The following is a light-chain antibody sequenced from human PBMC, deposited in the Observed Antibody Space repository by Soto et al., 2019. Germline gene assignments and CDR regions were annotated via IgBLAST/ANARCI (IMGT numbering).Light chain of an antibody. J-gene: IGLJ2*01. V-gene: IGLV1-51*01. CDR1: SSNIGNNY. CDR2: DHN. Sequence: QSVLTQPPSVSAAPGQKVTISCSGSSSNIGNNYVSWYQQLPGTAPKLLIYDHNKRPSGIPDRFSGSKSGTSATLGITGLQTGDEADYYCGTWDSSLSVVFGGGTKVTVL. CDR3: GTWDSSLSVV.